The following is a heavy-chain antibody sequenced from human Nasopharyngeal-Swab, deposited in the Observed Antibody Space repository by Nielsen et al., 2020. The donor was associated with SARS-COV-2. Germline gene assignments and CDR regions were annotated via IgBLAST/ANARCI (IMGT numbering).Heavy chain of an antibody. CDR2: ISYDGSNK. V-gene: IGHV3-30*18. D-gene: IGHD3-10*01. CDR1: GFTFSSYG. J-gene: IGHJ4*02. CDR3: AKEGGGSGIDY. Sequence: GESLKISCAASGFTFSSYGMHWVRQAPGKGLEWVAVISYDGSNKYYADSVKGRFTISRGNSKNTLYLQMNSLRAEDTAVYYCAKEGGGSGIDYWGQGTLVTVSS.